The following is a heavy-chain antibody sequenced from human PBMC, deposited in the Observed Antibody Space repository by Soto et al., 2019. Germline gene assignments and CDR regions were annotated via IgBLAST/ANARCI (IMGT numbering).Heavy chain of an antibody. J-gene: IGHJ4*02. CDR1: GYTFTSYG. Sequence: ASVKVSCKASGYTFTSYGISWVRQAPGQGLEWKGWISAYNGNTNYAQKLQGRVTMTTDTSTSTAYMELRSLRSDDTAVYYCARVGVKQWLALVAGDDYWGQGTLVTVSS. CDR2: ISAYNGNT. V-gene: IGHV1-18*01. D-gene: IGHD6-19*01. CDR3: ARVGVKQWLALVAGDDY.